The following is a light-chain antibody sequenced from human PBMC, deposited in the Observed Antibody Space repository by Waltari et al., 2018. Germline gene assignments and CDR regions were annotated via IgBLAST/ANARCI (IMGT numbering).Light chain of an antibody. CDR3: SSYTSATIYV. CDR1: SSDVGGYNF. CDR2: DVT. Sequence: QSALTQPASVSGSPGPSITISCTGTSSDVGGYNFVSWYQQHPGKAPKLIIYDVTKRPSGVSNRFSGSKSGNTASLTISGLQTEDEADYYCSSYTSATIYVFGIGTKVVVL. J-gene: IGLJ1*01. V-gene: IGLV2-14*03.